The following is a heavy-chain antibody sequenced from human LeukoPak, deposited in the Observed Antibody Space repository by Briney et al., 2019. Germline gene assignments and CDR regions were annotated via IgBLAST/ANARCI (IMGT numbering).Heavy chain of an antibody. Sequence: ASVKVSCKASGYTLSDYSLHWVRQAPGQGLEWMGRMRLNSGGTNLAQRFQGRVTMTRDTSINTAYMDLSSLRSDDTAVYYCASRIQPTDGDYWGQGTLVTVSS. CDR1: GYTLSDYS. J-gene: IGHJ4*02. D-gene: IGHD5-18*01. V-gene: IGHV1-2*06. CDR2: MRLNSGGT. CDR3: ASRIQPTDGDY.